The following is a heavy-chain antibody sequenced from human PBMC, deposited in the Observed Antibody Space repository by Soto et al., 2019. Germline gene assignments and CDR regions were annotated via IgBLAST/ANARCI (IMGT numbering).Heavy chain of an antibody. D-gene: IGHD3-16*01. J-gene: IGHJ3*02. CDR1: GGSISSGDFY. CDR2: IYHSGDA. Sequence: SETLSLTCTVSGGSISSGDFYWTWIRQSPKRGLEWIGYIYHSGDAYYNPSLKSRITISLDTSQSQFSLKMISVIAADTAVYFCARSHYVLGAFDIWGQGTVVTVSS. CDR3: ARSHYVLGAFDI. V-gene: IGHV4-30-4*01.